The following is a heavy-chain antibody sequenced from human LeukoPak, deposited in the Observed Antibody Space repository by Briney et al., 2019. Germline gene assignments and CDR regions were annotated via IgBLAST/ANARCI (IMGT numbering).Heavy chain of an antibody. CDR3: ARAPSEIGGYYPEYFRH. D-gene: IGHD3-22*01. CDR1: GFTLSSYW. Sequence: PGGSLRLSCAASGFTLSSYWMHWVRQAPGKGLVWVSRIKSDGRTNYADSVKGQFTISRDNAKNTVSLQMNSRRAEDTGVYYCARAPSEIGGYYPEYFRHWGQGTLVIVSS. CDR2: IKSDGRT. V-gene: IGHV3-74*01. J-gene: IGHJ1*01.